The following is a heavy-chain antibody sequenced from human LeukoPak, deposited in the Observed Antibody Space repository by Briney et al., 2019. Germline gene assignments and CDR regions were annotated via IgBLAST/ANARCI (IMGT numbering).Heavy chain of an antibody. CDR1: GGTFSSYA. CDR2: MSPNSGNT. Sequence: GASVKVSCKASGGTFSSYAINWVRQATGQGLEWMGWMSPNSGNTGYAQKFQGRVTMTRNTSISTAYMELSSLRSEDTAVYYCAREGGSRDIVATFGYGYYYYGMDVWGQGTTVTVSS. J-gene: IGHJ6*02. D-gene: IGHD5-12*01. V-gene: IGHV1-8*02. CDR3: AREGGSRDIVATFGYGYYYYGMDV.